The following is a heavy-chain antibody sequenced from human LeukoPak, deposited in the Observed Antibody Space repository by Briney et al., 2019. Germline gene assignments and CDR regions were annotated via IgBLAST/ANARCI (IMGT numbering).Heavy chain of an antibody. CDR3: ARRSAWGGDYET. V-gene: IGHV4-34*01. D-gene: IGHD4-17*01. Sequence: SETLSLTCAVYGGSFSGYYWSWIRQPPGKGLEWIGEINHSGSTNYNPSLKSRVTISVDTSKKQFSLKLSSVTAADTAVYYCARRSAWGGDYETWGQGTLVTVSS. J-gene: IGHJ4*02. CDR1: GGSFSGYY. CDR2: INHSGST.